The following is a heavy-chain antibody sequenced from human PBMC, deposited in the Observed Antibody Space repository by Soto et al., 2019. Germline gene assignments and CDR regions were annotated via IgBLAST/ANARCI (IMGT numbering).Heavy chain of an antibody. CDR3: ATSGGAWHIGY. D-gene: IGHD2-15*01. V-gene: IGHV4-4*02. Sequence: QVQLQESGPGLVKPLETLSLTCAVSGGSISGTDWWSWVRQVPGKGVEWIGEIHHTVSTNYNPSLKSRVTIAVDNPKNQFPLNLYSVTAADTAVYYCATSGGAWHIGYWGQGTLVTVSS. J-gene: IGHJ4*02. CDR2: IHHTVST. CDR1: GGSISGTDW.